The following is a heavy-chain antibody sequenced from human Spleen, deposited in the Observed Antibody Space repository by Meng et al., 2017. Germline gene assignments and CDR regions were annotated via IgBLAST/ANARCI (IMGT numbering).Heavy chain of an antibody. D-gene: IGHD6-13*01. CDR2: INPSGGST. CDR1: GYTFTSYY. V-gene: IGHV1-46*01. J-gene: IGHJ4*02. Sequence: ASVKVSCKASGYTFTSYYIHWVRQAPGQGLEWMGMINPSGGSTSYAQKSQGRVTMTRDTSTSTVYMELTGLRSDDTALYYCARDEDISAAGKLFGDYWGQGTLVTVSS. CDR3: ARDEDISAAGKLFGDY.